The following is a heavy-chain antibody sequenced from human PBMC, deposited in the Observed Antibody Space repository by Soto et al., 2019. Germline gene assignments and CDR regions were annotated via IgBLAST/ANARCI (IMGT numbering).Heavy chain of an antibody. CDR1: GGSMTTYY. Sequence: SETLSLTCTVSGGSMTTYYGNWIRQPPGKGLEWIGYVYSSGSTDYNPSLKSRVTISVDTSNNQFSLKLSSVTTADTAVYYCARSTWNYYHYWGQGTLVTVSS. CDR3: ARSTWNYYHY. D-gene: IGHD1-7*01. CDR2: VYSSGST. V-gene: IGHV4-59*01. J-gene: IGHJ4*02.